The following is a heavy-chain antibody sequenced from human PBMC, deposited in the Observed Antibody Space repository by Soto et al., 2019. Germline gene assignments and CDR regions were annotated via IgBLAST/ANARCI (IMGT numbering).Heavy chain of an antibody. D-gene: IGHD6-6*01. CDR1: GYTFTSYA. CDR2: INAGNGNT. CDR3: ARYPGGRHIAARAYYGMDV. J-gene: IGHJ6*02. V-gene: IGHV1-3*01. Sequence: QVQLVQSGAEVKKPGASVKVSCKASGYTFTSYAMHWVRQAPGQRLEWMGWINAGNGNTKYSQKFQGRVTITRDTSASTAYMELSSRRSEDTAVYYCARYPGGRHIAARAYYGMDVWGQGTTVTVSS.